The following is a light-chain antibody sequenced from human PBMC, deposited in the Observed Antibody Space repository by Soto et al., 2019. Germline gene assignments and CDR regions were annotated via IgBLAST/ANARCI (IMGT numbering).Light chain of an antibody. CDR1: SSDVGSYNR. V-gene: IGLV2-18*02. CDR3: SSYTTRNTYV. J-gene: IGLJ1*01. CDR2: DVS. Sequence: QSVLTQPPSVSGSPGQSVAISCTGTSSDVGSYNRVSWYQQPPGTAPKLMIFDVSNRPSGVPDRFSGSKSGNTASLTISGLQAEDEAYYYCSSYTTRNTYVFGTGTKVTVL.